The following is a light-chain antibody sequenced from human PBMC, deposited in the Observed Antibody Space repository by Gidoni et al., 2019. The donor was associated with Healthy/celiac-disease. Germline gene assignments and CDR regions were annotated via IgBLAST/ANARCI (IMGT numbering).Light chain of an antibody. CDR2: WAS. CDR1: QSVLYSSNNKSY. V-gene: IGKV4-1*01. J-gene: IGKJ1*01. Sequence: DIVMTQAPHSLAVSLGERATINCKSSQSVLYSSNNKSYLAWYQQKPGQPPKLLIYWASTRESGVPDRFSGSGSGTDFTLTISSLQAEDVAVYYCQQYYSTPPTFGQGTKVGIK. CDR3: QQYYSTPPT.